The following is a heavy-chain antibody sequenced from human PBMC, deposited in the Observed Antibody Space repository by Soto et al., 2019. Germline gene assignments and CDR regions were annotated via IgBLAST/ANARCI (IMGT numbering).Heavy chain of an antibody. CDR2: ISYDGSNK. V-gene: IGHV3-30-3*01. CDR1: GFTFSSYA. CDR3: ARELPSMAFAI. J-gene: IGHJ3*02. Sequence: QVQLVESGGGVVQPGRSLRLSCAASGFTFSSYAMHRVRQAPGKGLEWVAVISYDGSNKYYADSVKGRFTISRDNSKNTLYLQMNSLRAEDTAVYYCARELPSMAFAIWGQGTMVTVSS. D-gene: IGHD2-21*02.